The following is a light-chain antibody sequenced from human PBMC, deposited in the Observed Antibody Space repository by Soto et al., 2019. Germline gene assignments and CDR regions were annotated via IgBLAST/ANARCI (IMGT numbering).Light chain of an antibody. CDR2: FNN. CDR1: SSNIGGNT. CDR3: ASWDDGLDGHV. Sequence: QSVLTQPPSASGTPGQRVTISCSGSSSNIGGNTVNWYQQLPGTAPKLLIFFNNQRPSGVPDRFSGSKSGTSASLAISGLQSEDEADYYCASWDDGLDGHVFGTGTKLTVL. J-gene: IGLJ1*01. V-gene: IGLV1-44*01.